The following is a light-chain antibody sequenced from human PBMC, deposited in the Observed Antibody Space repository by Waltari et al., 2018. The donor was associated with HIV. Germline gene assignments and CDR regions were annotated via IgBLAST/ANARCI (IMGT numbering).Light chain of an antibody. CDR3: QQYNSWPPRYT. V-gene: IGKV3-15*01. J-gene: IGKJ2*01. CDR2: GAS. Sequence: EVVMRQTPATLSVSPGERLTLSCRASQTVSIRLAWYQQKPGQAPRLLIYGASTRATGIPARFSGGGSGTEFTLTISSLQSEDFAVYYCQQYNSWPPRYTFGQGTKLEIK. CDR1: QTVSIR.